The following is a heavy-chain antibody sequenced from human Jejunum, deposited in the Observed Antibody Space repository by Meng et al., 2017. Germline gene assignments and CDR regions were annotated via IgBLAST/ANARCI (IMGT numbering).Heavy chain of an antibody. CDR2: VYHSGTV. Sequence: QAQPQETGPGLVKPSGTLSLPCTVSGVSITTYYWTWIRQPPGKGLECIGYVYHSGTVNYNPSLKSRVSISVDTSKNQFSLKLNSVTAADTAIYYCARAKSDGSYFPNWFDPWGQGTLVTVSS. CDR1: GVSITTYY. J-gene: IGHJ5*02. V-gene: IGHV4-59*01. D-gene: IGHD3-10*01. CDR3: ARAKSDGSYFPNWFDP.